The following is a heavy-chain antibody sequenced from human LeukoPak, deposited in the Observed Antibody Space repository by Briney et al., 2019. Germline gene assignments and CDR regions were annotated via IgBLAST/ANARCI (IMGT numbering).Heavy chain of an antibody. CDR2: INSDGSST. V-gene: IGHV3-74*01. CDR1: GFTFSSYW. CDR3: VSFYETY. J-gene: IGHJ4*02. Sequence: HPGGSLRLSCAASGFTFSSYWMHWVRQAPGKGLVWVSRINSDGSSTTYADSVKGRFTISRDNAKNALYLQMNNLRAEDTAVYYCVSFYETYWGRGTLVTVSS. D-gene: IGHD2-2*01.